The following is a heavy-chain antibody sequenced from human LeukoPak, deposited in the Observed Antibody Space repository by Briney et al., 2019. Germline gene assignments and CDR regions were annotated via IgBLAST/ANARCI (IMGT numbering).Heavy chain of an antibody. V-gene: IGHV1-69*01. Sequence: GSSVKVSCKASGGTFSSYAISWVRQAPGQGLEWMGGIIPIFGTANYAQKFQGRVTITADESTSTAYMELSSLRSEDTAVYYCARESWEHSGYDSGYYWGQGTLVTVSS. CDR1: GGTFSSYA. J-gene: IGHJ4*02. CDR2: IIPIFGTA. CDR3: ARESWEHSGYDSGYY. D-gene: IGHD5-12*01.